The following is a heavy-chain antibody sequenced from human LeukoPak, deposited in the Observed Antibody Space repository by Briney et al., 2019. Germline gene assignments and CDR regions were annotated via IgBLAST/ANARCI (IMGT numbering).Heavy chain of an antibody. J-gene: IGHJ3*02. CDR1: GGSFSGYY. CDR2: IYYSGST. V-gene: IGHV4-34*01. CDR3: ARKPDYYDSSGYRDAFDI. D-gene: IGHD3-22*01. Sequence: SETLSLTCAVNGGSFSGYYWSWIRQPPGKGLEWIGSIYYSGSTYYNPSLKSRVTISVDTSKNQFSLKLSSVTAADTAVYYCARKPDYYDSSGYRDAFDIWGQGTMVTVSS.